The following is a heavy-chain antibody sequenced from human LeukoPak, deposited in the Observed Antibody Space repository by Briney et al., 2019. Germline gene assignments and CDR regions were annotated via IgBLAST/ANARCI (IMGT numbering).Heavy chain of an antibody. J-gene: IGHJ4*02. D-gene: IGHD3-9*01. V-gene: IGHV3-21*01. CDR2: ISSSITYI. CDR1: GFTFSSYS. CDR3: ARAFDWSLYYFDY. Sequence: PGGSLRLSCAASGFTFSSYSMNWVRQAPGKGLEWVSSISSSITYISYADSVKGRFTISRDNAKNSLYLQVNSLRAEDTAVYYCARAFDWSLYYFDYWGQGTLVTVSS.